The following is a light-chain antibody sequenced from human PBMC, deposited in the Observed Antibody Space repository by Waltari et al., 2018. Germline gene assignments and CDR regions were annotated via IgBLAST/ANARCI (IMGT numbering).Light chain of an antibody. CDR2: DDR. J-gene: IGLJ2*01. CDR3: RVWDSRSDHVV. V-gene: IGLV3-21*01. Sequence: SYVLTQPPSVSVAPGKTATITCGGTNIGYYSVHWYQQRPGQAPVLVVHDDRDRPSGIPERFSGATSGKAATLTITRVEAGDEADYYCRVWDSRSDHVVFGGGTKLTVL. CDR1: NIGYYS.